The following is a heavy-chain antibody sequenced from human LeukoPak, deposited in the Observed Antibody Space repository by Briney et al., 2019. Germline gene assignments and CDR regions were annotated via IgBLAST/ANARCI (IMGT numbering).Heavy chain of an antibody. Sequence: RSSETLSLTCTVSGGSISSGSYYWSWIRQPAGKGLEWIGRIYTSGSTNYNPSLKSRVTISVDTSKNQFSLKLSSVTAADTAVYYCASDYSNYGWFDPWGQGTLVTVSS. CDR1: GGSISSGSYY. V-gene: IGHV4-61*02. CDR3: ASDYSNYGWFDP. CDR2: IYTSGST. J-gene: IGHJ5*02. D-gene: IGHD4-11*01.